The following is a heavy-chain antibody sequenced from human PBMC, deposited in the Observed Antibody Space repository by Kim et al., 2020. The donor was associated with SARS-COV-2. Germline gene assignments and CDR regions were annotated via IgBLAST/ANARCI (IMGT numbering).Heavy chain of an antibody. Sequence: SETLSPTCTVSGGSISNYYWSWIRQPPGKGLEWIGYIYYSGSTNYNPSLKSRVTISIDTSKRQFSLKLNSVTAADTAVYYCARDGGGGAFDPWGQGTLVTVSS. V-gene: IGHV4-59*13. J-gene: IGHJ5*02. CDR3: ARDGGGGAFDP. CDR1: GGSISNYY. CDR2: IYYSGST. D-gene: IGHD2-15*01.